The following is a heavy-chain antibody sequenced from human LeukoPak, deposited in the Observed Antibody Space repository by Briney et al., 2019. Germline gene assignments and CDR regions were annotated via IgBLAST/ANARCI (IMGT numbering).Heavy chain of an antibody. Sequence: ASVKVSCTASGGTFSSYAISWVRQAPGQGLEWMGRIIPILGIANYAQKFQGRVTITADKSTSTAYMELSSLRSEDTAVYYCASGPLLEGVYSSSSRFDYWGQGTLVTVSS. CDR2: IIPILGIA. CDR3: ASGPLLEGVYSSSSRFDY. D-gene: IGHD6-6*01. CDR1: GGTFSSYA. J-gene: IGHJ4*02. V-gene: IGHV1-69*04.